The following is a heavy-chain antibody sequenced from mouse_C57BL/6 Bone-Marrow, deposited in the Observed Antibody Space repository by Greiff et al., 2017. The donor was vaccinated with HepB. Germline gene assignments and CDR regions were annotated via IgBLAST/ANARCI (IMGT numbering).Heavy chain of an antibody. Sequence: EVKLQESGPGLVKPSQSLSLTCSVTGYSITSGYYWNWIRQFPGNKLEWMGYISYDGSNNYNPSLKNRISITRDTSKNQFFLKLNSVTTEDTATYYCARVYYGSPWFAYWGQGTLVTVSA. V-gene: IGHV3-6*01. J-gene: IGHJ3*01. CDR3: ARVYYGSPWFAY. CDR1: GYSITSGYY. CDR2: ISYDGSN. D-gene: IGHD1-1*01.